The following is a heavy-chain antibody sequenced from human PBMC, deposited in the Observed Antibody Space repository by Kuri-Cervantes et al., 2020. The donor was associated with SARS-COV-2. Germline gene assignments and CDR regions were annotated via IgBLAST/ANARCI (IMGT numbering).Heavy chain of an antibody. J-gene: IGHJ4*02. V-gene: IGHV4-59*10. CDR1: GGSFSGYY. CDR3: ARVGIAARWYFDY. D-gene: IGHD6-6*01. Sequence: ESLKISCAVYGGSFSGYYWSWIRQPAGKGLEWIGRIYTSGSTNYNPSLKSRVTISVDTSKNQFSLKLSSVTAADTAVYYCARVGIAARWYFDYWGQGTLVTVSS. CDR2: IYTSGST.